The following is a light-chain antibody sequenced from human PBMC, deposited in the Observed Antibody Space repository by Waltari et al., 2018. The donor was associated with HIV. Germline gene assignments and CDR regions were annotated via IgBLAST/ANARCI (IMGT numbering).Light chain of an antibody. V-gene: IGKV1-39*01. CDR3: QQSYITPPIT. Sequence: DIQRTQSPSSLSPSVGDRLIITCRASQNIRIYLSWYQRKPGKAPKLLIYDASTLQSGVPSRFSGSGSGTDFTLTISSLQAEDFATYYCQQSYITPPITFGQGTRLEIK. J-gene: IGKJ5*01. CDR2: DAS. CDR1: QNIRIY.